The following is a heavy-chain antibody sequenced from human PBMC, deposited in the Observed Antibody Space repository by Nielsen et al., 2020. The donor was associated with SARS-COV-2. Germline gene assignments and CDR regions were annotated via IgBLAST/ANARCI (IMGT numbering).Heavy chain of an antibody. D-gene: IGHD6-25*01. CDR2: ISGSGGST. CDR1: GFTFSSYA. V-gene: IGHV3-23*01. J-gene: IGHJ6*02. CDR3: GGFYGMDV. Sequence: GESLKISCAASGFTFSSYAMSWVRQAPGKGLEWVSAISGSGGSTYYADSVKGRFTISRDNSKNTLYLQMNSLGAEDTAVYYCGGFYGMDVWGQGTTVTVSS.